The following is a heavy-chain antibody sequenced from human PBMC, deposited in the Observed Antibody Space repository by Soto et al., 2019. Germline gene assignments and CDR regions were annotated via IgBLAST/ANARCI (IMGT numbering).Heavy chain of an antibody. CDR3: ARAINFDFWSDSQSGYYFDY. CDR2: MSYSGTT. D-gene: IGHD3-3*01. V-gene: IGHV4-61*01. Sequence: SETLSLACTVSGGSVSSGSYYWSWIRQPPGKGLEWIAYMSYSGTTNYNPSLKSRVTISVDTSKNQFSLKLSSVTAADTAVYYCARAINFDFWSDSQSGYYFDYWGRGTLVTVSS. CDR1: GGSVSSGSYY. J-gene: IGHJ4*02.